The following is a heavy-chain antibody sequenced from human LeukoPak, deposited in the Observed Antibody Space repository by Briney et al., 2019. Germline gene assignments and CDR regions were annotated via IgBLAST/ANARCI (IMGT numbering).Heavy chain of an antibody. V-gene: IGHV4-39*01. D-gene: IGHD6-19*01. CDR2: IYYSGST. J-gene: IGHJ6*03. CDR1: GGSISSSSYY. CDR3: ARHVGIAVAGRGAYWYMDV. Sequence: SETLSLTCTVSGGSISSSSYYWGWLRQPPGKGLEWIGSIYYSGSTYYNPSLKSRVTISVDTSKNQFSLKLSSVTAADTAVYYCARHVGIAVAGRGAYWYMDVWGKGTTVTVSS.